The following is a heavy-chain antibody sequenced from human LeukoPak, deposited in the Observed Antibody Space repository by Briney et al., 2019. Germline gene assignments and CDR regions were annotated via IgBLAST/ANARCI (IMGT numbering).Heavy chain of an antibody. D-gene: IGHD2-15*01. CDR1: GGSFSSYY. V-gene: IGHV4-59*01. Sequence: SETLSLTCAVYGGSFSSYYWSWIRQPPGKGLEWIGYIYYSGSTNYNPSLKSRATISVDTSKNQFSLKLSSVTAADTAVYYCARVRLGYCSGGSCYRFDPWGQGTLVTVSS. CDR2: IYYSGST. CDR3: ARVRLGYCSGGSCYRFDP. J-gene: IGHJ5*02.